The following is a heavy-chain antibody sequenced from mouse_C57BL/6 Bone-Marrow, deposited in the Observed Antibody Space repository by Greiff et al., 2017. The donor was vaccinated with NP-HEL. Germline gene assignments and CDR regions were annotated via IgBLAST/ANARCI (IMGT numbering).Heavy chain of an antibody. V-gene: IGHV1-9*01. CDR2: ILTGSGST. D-gene: IGHD1-1*01. Sequence: QVQLQQSGAELMKPGASVKLSCKATGYTFTGYWIEWVQQRPGHGLEWIGEILTGSGSTNYNEKFKGKATFTADTSANTAYMQLISLTTGDSAVCYCARWITTRGVAYWGQGTVVTVSA. CDR3: ARWITTRGVAY. J-gene: IGHJ3*01. CDR1: GYTFTGYW.